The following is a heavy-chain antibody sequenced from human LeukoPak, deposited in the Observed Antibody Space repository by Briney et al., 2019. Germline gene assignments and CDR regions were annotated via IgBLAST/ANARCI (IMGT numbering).Heavy chain of an antibody. CDR3: AKSYYDFWSGYYTWPCDY. CDR2: ISGSGGST. Sequence: PGGSLRLSCAASGFTFSSYAMSWVRQAPGKGLEWVSAISGSGGSTYYADSVKGRFTISRDNSKNTLYLQMNSLRAEDTAVYYCAKSYYDFWSGYYTWPCDYWGQGTLVTVSS. CDR1: GFTFSSYA. V-gene: IGHV3-23*01. D-gene: IGHD3-3*01. J-gene: IGHJ4*02.